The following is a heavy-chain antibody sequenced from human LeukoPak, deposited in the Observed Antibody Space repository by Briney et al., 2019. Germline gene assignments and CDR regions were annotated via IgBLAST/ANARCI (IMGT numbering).Heavy chain of an antibody. D-gene: IGHD3-9*01. CDR3: ARAPSLTGYYY. CDR2: IYYSGST. V-gene: IGHV4-30-4*01. Sequence: LIAYIYYSGSTYYNPSLKSRVTISVDTSKNQFSLKLSSVTAADTAVYYCARAPSLTGYYYWGQGTLVTVSS. J-gene: IGHJ4*02.